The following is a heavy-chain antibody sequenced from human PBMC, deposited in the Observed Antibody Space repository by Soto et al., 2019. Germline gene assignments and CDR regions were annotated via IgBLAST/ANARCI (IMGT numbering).Heavy chain of an antibody. V-gene: IGHV1-69*12. Sequence: QVQLVQSGAEVKKPGSSVKVSCKASGGTFSSYAISWVRQAPGQGLEWMGGIIPIFGTANYAQKFQGRVTITADESTGTAYMELSSLRSEDTAVYYCARGRYYGSGSRTDYYYYYGMDVWGQGTTVTVSS. CDR1: GGTFSSYA. CDR2: IIPIFGTA. D-gene: IGHD3-10*01. CDR3: ARGRYYGSGSRTDYYYYYGMDV. J-gene: IGHJ6*02.